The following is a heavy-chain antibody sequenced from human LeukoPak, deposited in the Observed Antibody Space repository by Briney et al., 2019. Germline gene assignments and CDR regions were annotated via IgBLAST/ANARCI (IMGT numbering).Heavy chain of an antibody. D-gene: IGHD5-18*01. Sequence: EASETLSLTCTVSGGSISSSSYYWGWIRQPPGKGLEWIGSIYYSGSTYYNPSLKSRVTISVDTSKNQFSLKLSSVTAADTAVYYCARLIRRIQLWLMEDAFDIWGQGTMVTVSS. CDR1: GGSISSSSYY. CDR2: IYYSGST. J-gene: IGHJ3*02. V-gene: IGHV4-39*01. CDR3: ARLIRRIQLWLMEDAFDI.